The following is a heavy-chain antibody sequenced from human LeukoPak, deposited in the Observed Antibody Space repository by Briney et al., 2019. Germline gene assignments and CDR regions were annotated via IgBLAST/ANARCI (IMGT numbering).Heavy chain of an antibody. J-gene: IGHJ5*02. Sequence: KPGGSLRLSCAASGFTFSSYSMNWVRQAPGKGLEWVSSISSSSSYIYCADSVKGRFTISRDNAKNSLYLQMNSLRAEDTAVYYCAGDQGGVVVPAAITLNWFDPWGQGTLVTVSS. D-gene: IGHD2-2*01. CDR1: GFTFSSYS. CDR2: ISSSSSYI. CDR3: AGDQGGVVVPAAITLNWFDP. V-gene: IGHV3-21*01.